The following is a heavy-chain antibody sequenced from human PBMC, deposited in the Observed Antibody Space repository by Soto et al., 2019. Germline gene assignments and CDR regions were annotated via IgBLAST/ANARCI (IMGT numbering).Heavy chain of an antibody. CDR1: GFTFSSYS. J-gene: IGHJ4*01. CDR2: ISSSSSYI. V-gene: IGHV3-21*04. Sequence: GGSLRLSCAASGFTFSSYSMNWVRQAPGKGLEWVSSISSSSSYIYYADSVKGRFTISRDNARTTLYLQMNSLRAEDTALYYCVRKNPGTRPFDYWGQGTLVTVSS. CDR3: VRKNPGTRPFDY.